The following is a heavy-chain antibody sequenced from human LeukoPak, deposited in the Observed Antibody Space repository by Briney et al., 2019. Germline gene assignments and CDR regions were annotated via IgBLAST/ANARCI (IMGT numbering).Heavy chain of an antibody. V-gene: IGHV3-74*01. CDR2: INSDGSST. J-gene: IGHJ4*02. D-gene: IGHD6-19*01. CDR3: ATLIGWYDY. Sequence: GGSLRLSCAASGFTFSTYWMDWVRQAPGKGLVWVSRINSDGSSTSYADSVKGRFTISRDNAKNTLYLQMNSLRAEDTAVYYCATLIGWYDYWGQGTLVTVSS. CDR1: GFTFSTYW.